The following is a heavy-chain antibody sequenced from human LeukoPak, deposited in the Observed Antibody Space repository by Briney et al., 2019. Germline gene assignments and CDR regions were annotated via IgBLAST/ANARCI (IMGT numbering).Heavy chain of an antibody. J-gene: IGHJ4*02. Sequence: GGSLRLSCAASGFTVSSYWLSWVRQPPGKGLEWVANVQQDGSEKNYVDSVKGRFTISRDNGKNSLYLQMNSLRAEDTAVYYCARERIYDFWSGYYIDYWGQGTLVTVSS. D-gene: IGHD3-3*01. V-gene: IGHV3-7*01. CDR1: GFTVSSYW. CDR2: VQQDGSEK. CDR3: ARERIYDFWSGYYIDY.